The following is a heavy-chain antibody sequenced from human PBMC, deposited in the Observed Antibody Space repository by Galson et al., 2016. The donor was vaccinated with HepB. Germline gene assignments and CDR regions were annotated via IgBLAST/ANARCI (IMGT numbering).Heavy chain of an antibody. CDR1: GFTFDNYT. Sequence: SLRLSCAASGFTFDNYTMNWLRQAPGKGLEWVSSVSHSSTYAYYADSVEGRFTISRDNAKNSLYLEMNSLRVEDTAVFYCARSLGWYFDVWGRGTLVTVSS. CDR2: VSHSSTYA. J-gene: IGHJ2*01. V-gene: IGHV3-21*01. D-gene: IGHD6-6*01. CDR3: ARSLGWYFDV.